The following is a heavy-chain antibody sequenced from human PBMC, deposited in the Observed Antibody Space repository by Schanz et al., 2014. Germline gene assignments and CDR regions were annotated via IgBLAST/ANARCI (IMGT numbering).Heavy chain of an antibody. CDR3: ARELPGVVAFDS. Sequence: VKMVESGGGLVKPGGSLRLSCAASGFNFSSYSLNWVRQAPGKGLEWVAVISYDGSFKNYADSVRGRITMSRDNSKNTMYLQINNLRADDTAVYYCARELPGVVAFDSWGQGTMVTVSS. J-gene: IGHJ3*01. V-gene: IGHV3-33*08. D-gene: IGHD7-27*01. CDR2: ISYDGSFK. CDR1: GFNFSSYS.